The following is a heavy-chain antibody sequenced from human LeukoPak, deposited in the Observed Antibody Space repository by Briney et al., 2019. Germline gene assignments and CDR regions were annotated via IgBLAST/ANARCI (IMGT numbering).Heavy chain of an antibody. Sequence: AGESLKISCKASGYRFTTDYIGWVHQMPGKGLEWMGIIYPDDSETNYSPSFQGQVSMSVDKSITTAYLQWSSLKASDTAIYYCARQAYGSHFDAFDIWGQGTMVTVSS. CDR2: IYPDDSET. CDR3: ARQAYGSHFDAFDI. CDR1: GYRFTTDY. J-gene: IGHJ3*02. V-gene: IGHV5-51*07. D-gene: IGHD3-22*01.